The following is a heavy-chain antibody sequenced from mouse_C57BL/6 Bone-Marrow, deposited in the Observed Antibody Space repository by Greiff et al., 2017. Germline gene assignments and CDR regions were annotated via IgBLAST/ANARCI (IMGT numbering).Heavy chain of an antibody. CDR3: ARSGDDYDAWFAY. CDR1: GYTFTSYW. D-gene: IGHD2-4*01. CDR2: IDPSDSYT. Sequence: QVQLQQPGAELVMPGASVKLSCKASGYTFTSYWMHWVKQRPGQGLEWIGEIDPSDSYTNYNQKFKGKSTLTVDKSSSTAYMQLSRLTSEDSAVYYCARSGDDYDAWFAYWGQGTLVTVSA. J-gene: IGHJ3*01. V-gene: IGHV1-69*01.